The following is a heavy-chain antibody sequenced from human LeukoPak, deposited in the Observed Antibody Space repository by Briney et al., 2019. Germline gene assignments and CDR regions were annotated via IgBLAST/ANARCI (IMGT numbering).Heavy chain of an antibody. CDR2: ISSSSSYI. V-gene: IGHV3-21*01. CDR3: ASDRSGYFDY. D-gene: IGHD3-3*01. Sequence: PGGSLRLSCGVCGYHFSIYTMSWVRQAPGKGLEWVSSISSSSSYIYYADSVKGRFTISRDNAKNSLYLRMNSLSADDTAVYYCASDRSGYFDYWGQGTLVTVSS. CDR1: GYHFSIYT. J-gene: IGHJ4*02.